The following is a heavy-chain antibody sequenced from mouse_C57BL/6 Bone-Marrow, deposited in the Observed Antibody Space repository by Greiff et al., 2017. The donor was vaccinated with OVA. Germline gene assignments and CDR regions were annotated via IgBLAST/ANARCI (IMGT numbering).Heavy chain of an antibody. CDR1: GFNITDYY. J-gene: IGHJ1*03. CDR2: IDPEDGET. Sequence: EVQLQQSGAELVKPGASVKLSCTASGFNITDYYMHWVKQRTEQGLEWIGRIDPEDGETQYAPKFQGKATITADTSSNTAYLQLSSLTSEDTAVYYCAEGSSLYWYCYVWGTGTTVTVAS. CDR3: AEGSSLYWYCYV. V-gene: IGHV14-2*01. D-gene: IGHD1-1*01.